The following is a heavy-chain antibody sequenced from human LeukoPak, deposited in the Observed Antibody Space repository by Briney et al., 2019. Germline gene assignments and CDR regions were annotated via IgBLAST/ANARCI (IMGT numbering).Heavy chain of an antibody. CDR2: ITNGGDNT. V-gene: IGHV3-23*01. J-gene: IGHJ4*02. CDR1: GFTSSIYG. Sequence: GGSLRLSCAASGFTSSIYGMSWVRQAPGKGLEWVSSITNGGDNTYYADFVQGRFTIYRDNSKNSLHLQMSSLRAEDAAIYFCAKRDTSGLYYFDYWGQGTLVTVSS. CDR3: AKRDTSGLYYFDY. D-gene: IGHD3-10*01.